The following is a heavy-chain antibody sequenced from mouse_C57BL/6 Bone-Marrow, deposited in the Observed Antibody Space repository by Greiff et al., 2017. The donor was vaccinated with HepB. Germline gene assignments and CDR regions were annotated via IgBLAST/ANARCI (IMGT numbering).Heavy chain of an antibody. CDR1: GYTFTSYW. CDR3: ARPGSSPSYWYFDV. Sequence: QVQLQQPGAELVKPGASVKLSCKASGYTFTSYWMHWVKQRPGQGLEWIGMIHPNSGSTNYNEKFKSKATLTVDKSSSTAYMQLSSLTSEDSAVYDCARPGSSPSYWYFDVWGTGTTVTVSS. J-gene: IGHJ1*03. V-gene: IGHV1-64*01. D-gene: IGHD1-1*01. CDR2: IHPNSGST.